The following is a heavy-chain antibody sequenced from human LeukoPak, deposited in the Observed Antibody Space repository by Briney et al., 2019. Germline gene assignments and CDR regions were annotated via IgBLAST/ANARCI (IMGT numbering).Heavy chain of an antibody. D-gene: IGHD3-10*01. CDR2: IYTSGST. Sequence: MPSETLPLTCTVSGGSISSYYWSWIRQPAGKGLEWIGRIYTSGSTNYNPSLKSRVTISVDTSKNQFSLKLSSVTAADTAVYYCARDPGGVSRRYGSGSYYNVGWFDPWGQGTLVTVSS. CDR1: GGSISSYY. J-gene: IGHJ5*02. CDR3: ARDPGGVSRRYGSGSYYNVGWFDP. V-gene: IGHV4-4*07.